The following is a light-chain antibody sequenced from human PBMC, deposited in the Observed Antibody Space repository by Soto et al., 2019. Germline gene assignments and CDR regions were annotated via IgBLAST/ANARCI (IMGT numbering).Light chain of an antibody. CDR3: QKYDNPSIN. CDR1: QGIRND. J-gene: IGKJ5*01. Sequence: AIQMTPSPSSLSASVVDRVTITCRASQGIRNDLGWYQQKPGKAPKLLIYAASSLQSGVPSRFSGSGSGTDFTLIISSLQPEDIATYYCQKYDNPSINCGQGTRREIK. V-gene: IGKV1-6*01. CDR2: AAS.